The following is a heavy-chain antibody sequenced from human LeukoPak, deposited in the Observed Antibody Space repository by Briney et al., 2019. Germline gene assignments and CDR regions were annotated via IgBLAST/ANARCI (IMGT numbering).Heavy chain of an antibody. Sequence: SETLSLTCAVYGGSFSGYYWSWIRQPPGKGLEWIGEINHSGSTNYNPSLKSRVTISVDTSKNQFSLKLSSVTAADTAVYYCARQSGSYSSRFCDYWGQGTLVTVSS. J-gene: IGHJ4*02. D-gene: IGHD1-26*01. CDR2: INHSGST. CDR1: GGSFSGYY. V-gene: IGHV4-34*01. CDR3: ARQSGSYSSRFCDY.